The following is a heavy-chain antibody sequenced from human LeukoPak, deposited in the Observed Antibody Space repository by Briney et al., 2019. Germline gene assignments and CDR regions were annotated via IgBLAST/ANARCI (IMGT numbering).Heavy chain of an antibody. D-gene: IGHD1-26*01. CDR3: ARLYGGSYAY. J-gene: IGHJ4*02. CDR2: ISDSGGST. CDR1: GFTLGSYA. V-gene: IGHV3-23*01. Sequence: GGSLRLSCAASGFTLGSYAMTWVRQAPEKGLEWVSSISDSGGSTFYTDSVKGRFTISRDISRNTLFLQINSLRPEDTAIYYCARLYGGSYAYWGRGTLVTVSS.